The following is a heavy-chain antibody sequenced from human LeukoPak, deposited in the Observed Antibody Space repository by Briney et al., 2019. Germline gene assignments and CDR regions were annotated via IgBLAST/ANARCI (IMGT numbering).Heavy chain of an antibody. D-gene: IGHD6-6*01. Sequence: GGSLRLSCAASGVTVGNSYMNWVRQAPGKGLEWVSLIYSGGTTHYADSVKGRFTISRDNSKNTLYLQMNSLRVDDTAVYYCARDPPAVAANTYGWGQGTLVTVSS. CDR3: ARDPPAVAANTYG. CDR1: GVTVGNSY. J-gene: IGHJ4*02. V-gene: IGHV3-66*01. CDR2: IYSGGTT.